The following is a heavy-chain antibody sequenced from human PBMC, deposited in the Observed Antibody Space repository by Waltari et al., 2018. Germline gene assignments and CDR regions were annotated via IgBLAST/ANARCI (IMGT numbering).Heavy chain of an antibody. CDR1: GGSISTTSVY. V-gene: IGHV4-39*01. CDR2: IYYSVST. J-gene: IGHJ4*02. CDR3: ARRGDRRAKFEY. Sequence: QLQLQESGPGLVKPSETLSLTCTVSGGSISTTSVYWGWIRQPPGKGLEWIGTIYYSVSTYYNPALKSRVTISVDTSKNQFSLKLNSVTAADTAVYYCARRGDRRAKFEYWGQGILVTVSS. D-gene: IGHD3-10*01.